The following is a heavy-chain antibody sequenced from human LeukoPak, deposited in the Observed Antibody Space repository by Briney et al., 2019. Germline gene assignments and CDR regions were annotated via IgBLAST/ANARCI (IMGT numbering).Heavy chain of an antibody. J-gene: IGHJ4*02. CDR2: IDPNSGAT. V-gene: IGHV1-2*02. CDR1: GYTFTSYD. D-gene: IGHD4-17*01. CDR3: ARDNYGRLDY. Sequence: ASVKVSCKASGYTFTSYDINWVRQAPGQGLEWMGWIDPNSGATISAHTFQGRLSMTKDTSFTTVYMELNTLKSDDTAVYYCARDNYGRLDYWGQGSLVTVSS.